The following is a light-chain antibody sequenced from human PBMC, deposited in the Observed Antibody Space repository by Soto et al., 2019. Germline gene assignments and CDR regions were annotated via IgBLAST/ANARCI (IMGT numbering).Light chain of an antibody. CDR2: SAT. CDR3: QQTYTIPWT. V-gene: IGKV1-39*01. Sequence: DIQMTQSPSSLSASVGDRVTITCRTSQTISDYLNWYQHKPGKAPKLLIYSATVLQSGVPSRFSGSGSGTDFTLTISRLQPEDSATYYCQQTYTIPWTFGQGTKVDIK. J-gene: IGKJ1*01. CDR1: QTISDY.